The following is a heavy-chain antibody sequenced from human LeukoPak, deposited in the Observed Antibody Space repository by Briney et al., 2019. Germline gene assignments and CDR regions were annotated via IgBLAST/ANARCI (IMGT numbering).Heavy chain of an antibody. CDR3: ARENPITMVRGALGYYGMDV. Sequence: GRSLRLSCAASGFTFSSYGMHWVRQAPGKGLEWVAVISYDGSNKYYADSVKGRFTISRDNSKNTLYLQMNSLRAEDTAVYYCARENPITMVRGALGYYGMDVWGQGTTVTVSS. D-gene: IGHD3-10*01. CDR1: GFTFSSYG. CDR2: ISYDGSNK. V-gene: IGHV3-30*03. J-gene: IGHJ6*02.